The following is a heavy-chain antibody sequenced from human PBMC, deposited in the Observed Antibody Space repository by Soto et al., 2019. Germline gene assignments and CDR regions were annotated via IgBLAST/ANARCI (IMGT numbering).Heavy chain of an antibody. Sequence: ASVKVSCKASGYTFTSHGIHWVRQAPGQGLEWMGWISAYNGNTNYAQKLQGRVTLTRDTSTGTAYMELRSLRSDDTAVYYCARERADSRWYSAEYLHNWGQGTLVTVSS. J-gene: IGHJ1*01. D-gene: IGHD6-13*01. V-gene: IGHV1-18*01. CDR1: GYTFTSHG. CDR2: ISAYNGNT. CDR3: ARERADSRWYSAEYLHN.